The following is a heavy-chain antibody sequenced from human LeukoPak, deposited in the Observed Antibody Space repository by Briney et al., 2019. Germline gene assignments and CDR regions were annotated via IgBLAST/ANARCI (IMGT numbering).Heavy chain of an antibody. CDR1: EFTFSSYS. J-gene: IGHJ4*02. CDR3: ARTHPTGYFDY. Sequence: RPGGSLRLSCAASEFTFSSYSMNWVRQAPGKGLEWVSYITNSGNSKSYADSVKGRFTISRDNTKNSLYLQMNGLRAEDTAVYYCARTHPTGYFDYWGQGTLVTVSS. V-gene: IGHV3-48*01. D-gene: IGHD1-14*01. CDR2: ITNSGNSK.